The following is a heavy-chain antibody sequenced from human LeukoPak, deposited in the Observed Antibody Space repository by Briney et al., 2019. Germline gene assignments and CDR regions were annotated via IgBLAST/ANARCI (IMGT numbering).Heavy chain of an antibody. CDR3: ASHPSRGVAGTAFDI. J-gene: IGHJ3*02. D-gene: IGHD6-19*01. CDR2: IYYSGST. Sequence: SETLSLTCTVSGGSISSLYWSWIRQPPGKGLEWIAYIYYSGSTNYNPSLKSRVTISVDTSKNQISLKLSSVTAADTAVYYCASHPSRGVAGTAFDIWGQGTMVTVSS. V-gene: IGHV4-59*08. CDR1: GGSISSLY.